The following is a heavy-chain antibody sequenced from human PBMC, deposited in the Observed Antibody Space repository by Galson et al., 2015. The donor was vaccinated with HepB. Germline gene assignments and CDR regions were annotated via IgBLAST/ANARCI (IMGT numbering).Heavy chain of an antibody. CDR2: ISGKNGKT. V-gene: IGHV1-18*01. CDR3: ARGHQEGAYEILTDVYGH. Sequence: QSGAEVKKPGESLRISCKASGYTFTSYGITWVRQAPGLGLEWMGWISGKNGKTNYAQKLQGRVTLTTDTSTTTAYMELRSLRSDDTAVYYCARGHQEGAYEILTDVYGHWGQGTLVTVSS. J-gene: IGHJ1*01. D-gene: IGHD3-9*01. CDR1: GYTFTSYG.